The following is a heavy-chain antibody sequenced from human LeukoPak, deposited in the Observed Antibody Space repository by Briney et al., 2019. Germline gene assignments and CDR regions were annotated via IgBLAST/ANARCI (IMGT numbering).Heavy chain of an antibody. D-gene: IGHD2-21*01. CDR1: GGSINNYY. V-gene: IGHV4-59*12. CDR2: ISYSGST. J-gene: IGHJ5*02. CDR3: ARIFPGSWIDP. Sequence: SETLSLTCTVSGGSINNYYLSWIRQPPGKGLEWIGYISYSGSTTYNPSFKSRVTMSVDTSKNQFSLKLSSVTAADTAVYYCARIFPGSWIDPWGQGTLVTVSS.